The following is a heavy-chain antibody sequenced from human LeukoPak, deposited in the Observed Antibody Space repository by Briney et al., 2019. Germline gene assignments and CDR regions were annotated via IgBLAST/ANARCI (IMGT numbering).Heavy chain of an antibody. CDR2: ISYDGSNK. CDR1: GFTFSSYG. V-gene: IGHV3-30*18. D-gene: IGHD4-17*01. J-gene: IGHJ4*02. CDR3: AKNFTTAIDY. Sequence: GGSLRLSCAASGFTFSSYGMHWVRQAPGQGLEWVAVISYDGSNKYYADSVKGRFTISRDNSKNTLYLQMNSLRAEDTAVYYCAKNFTTAIDYWGQGTLVTVSS.